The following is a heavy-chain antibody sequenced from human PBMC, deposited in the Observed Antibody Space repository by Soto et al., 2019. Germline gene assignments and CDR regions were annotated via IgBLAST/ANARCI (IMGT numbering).Heavy chain of an antibody. CDR1: GYTFTSYA. J-gene: IGHJ6*02. V-gene: IGHV1-18*01. Sequence: ASVKVSCKASGYTFTSYAISWVRQAPGQGLEWMGWISAYNGNTNYAQKLQGRVTMTTDTSTSTAYMELRSLRSDDTAVYYCAINYDFWSGYSSIGYYYYGMDAWG. CDR3: AINYDFWSGYSSIGYYYYGMDA. D-gene: IGHD3-3*01. CDR2: ISAYNGNT.